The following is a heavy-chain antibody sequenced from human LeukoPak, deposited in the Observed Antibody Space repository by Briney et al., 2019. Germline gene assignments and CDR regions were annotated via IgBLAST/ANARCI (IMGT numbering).Heavy chain of an antibody. CDR2: IWYDGSNK. V-gene: IGHV3-33*01. Sequence: GGSLRLSCAASGFTFSSYGMHWVRQAPGKGLEWVAVIWYDGSNKYYADSVKGRFTISRDNSKNTLYLQMNSLRAEDMAVYYCAREMVTIFGVVTGDYYGMDVWGQGTTVTVSS. CDR3: AREMVTIFGVVTGDYYGMDV. J-gene: IGHJ6*02. D-gene: IGHD3-3*01. CDR1: GFTFSSYG.